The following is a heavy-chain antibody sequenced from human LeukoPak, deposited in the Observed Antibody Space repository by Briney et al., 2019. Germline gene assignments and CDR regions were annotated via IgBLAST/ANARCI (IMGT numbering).Heavy chain of an antibody. Sequence: GSLRLSCAASGFTFSSYGMHWVRQAPGKGLEWVGNIKEDGSEKYYVDAVKGRFTISRDNAKNSLYLQMNSLRAEDTAVYYCARPAYPRHDSSGYYLEWGQGTLVTVSS. CDR1: GFTFSSYG. D-gene: IGHD3-22*01. J-gene: IGHJ4*02. CDR2: IKEDGSEK. V-gene: IGHV3-7*01. CDR3: ARPAYPRHDSSGYYLE.